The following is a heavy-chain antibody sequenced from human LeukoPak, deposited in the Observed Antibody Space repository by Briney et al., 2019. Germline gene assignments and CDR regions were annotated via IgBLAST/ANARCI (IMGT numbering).Heavy chain of an antibody. J-gene: IGHJ4*02. CDR2: ISSSSSTI. CDR3: AREGYDSSGYRYYFDY. V-gene: IGHV3-48*01. CDR1: GFTFSSYN. Sequence: GGSLRLSCAASGFTFSSYNMNWVRQAPGKGLERVSYISSSSSTIYYADSVKGRFTISRDNAKNSLYLQMNSLRGEDTAVYYCAREGYDSSGYRYYFDYWGQGTLVTVTS. D-gene: IGHD3-22*01.